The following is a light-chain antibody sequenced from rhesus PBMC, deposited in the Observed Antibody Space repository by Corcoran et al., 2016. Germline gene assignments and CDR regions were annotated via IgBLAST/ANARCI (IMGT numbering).Light chain of an antibody. V-gene: IGLV2S7*01. CDR2: GVS. J-gene: IGLJ1*01. CDR1: HSDIGGYNY. Sequence: QSAPTQPPSVSGSPGQSVAISCTGTHSDIGGYNYVSWYQQHPGKAPKLMIYGVSNRPSGVSDRFSGSKSGNTASLTISGLQAEDGADYYGCSYTTSSTYIFGAGTRLTVL. CDR3: CSYTTSSTYI.